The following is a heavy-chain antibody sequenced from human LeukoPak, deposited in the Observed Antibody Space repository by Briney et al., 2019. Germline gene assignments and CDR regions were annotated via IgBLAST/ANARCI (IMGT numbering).Heavy chain of an antibody. CDR1: GFTFSSYS. CDR3: ARALLYGSGTHDGY. D-gene: IGHD3-10*01. J-gene: IGHJ4*02. V-gene: IGHV3-48*04. Sequence: PGGSLRLSCAASGFTFSSYSMNWVRQAQGKVLEGVSYISSISSTIYYADSVKGRFTIARDNAKNSLYLQMNSLRAEATAVYYCARALLYGSGTHDGYWGQGTLVTVSS. CDR2: ISSISSTI.